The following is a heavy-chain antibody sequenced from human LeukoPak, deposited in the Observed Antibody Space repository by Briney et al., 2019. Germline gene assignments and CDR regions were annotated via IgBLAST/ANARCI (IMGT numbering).Heavy chain of an antibody. D-gene: IGHD6-13*01. CDR1: GFTFTSYA. CDR3: AKDRTAAAGTAYYFDY. J-gene: IGHJ4*02. CDR2: IGGSGIST. Sequence: GGSLRLSCAASGFTFTSYAMSWVRQAPGRGLEWVSGIGGSGISTYYADSVKGRFTISRDNSKNTLYLQMNSLRAEDTAVYYCAKDRTAAAGTAYYFDYWGQGTLATVSS. V-gene: IGHV3-23*01.